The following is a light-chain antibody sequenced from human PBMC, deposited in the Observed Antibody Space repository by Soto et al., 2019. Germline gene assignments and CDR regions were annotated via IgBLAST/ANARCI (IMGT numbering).Light chain of an antibody. J-gene: IGKJ2*01. V-gene: IGKV1-5*03. Sequence: DVQMTQSPSTLSASVRDRVTITFRASQSIDIWLAWYQQKPGKAPKLLIYKASSLESGVPSRFSGSGSGTEFNLTVSSLQPDDFATYYCQQYHYFPYTFGQGTNLEIK. CDR2: KAS. CDR3: QQYHYFPYT. CDR1: QSIDIW.